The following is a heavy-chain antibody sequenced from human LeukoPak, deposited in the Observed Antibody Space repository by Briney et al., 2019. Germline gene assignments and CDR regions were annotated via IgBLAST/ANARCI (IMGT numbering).Heavy chain of an antibody. J-gene: IGHJ4*02. Sequence: SETLSLTXTVSGGSISYYYWSWIRQPAGKGLEWIGRIYSSGTPKDNPSLKSRVTMSIDTSKNQFSLMVNSVTAADTAVYYCARDKDGFHVDYWGQGILVTVSS. D-gene: IGHD5-24*01. CDR1: GGSISYYY. V-gene: IGHV4-4*07. CDR3: ARDKDGFHVDY. CDR2: IYSSGTP.